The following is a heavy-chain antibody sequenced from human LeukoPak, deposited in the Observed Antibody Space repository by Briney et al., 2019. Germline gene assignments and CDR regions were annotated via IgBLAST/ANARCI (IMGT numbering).Heavy chain of an antibody. CDR2: ITRSNYI. D-gene: IGHD3-22*01. Sequence: GSLRLSCAATGFTFSSYSMNWVRQAPGKGLEWVSSITRSNYIYYADSVKGRFTISRDNAKNSLYLQMNSLRAEDTAVYYCAGYASSGRRDALDIWGQGTMVTVSS. CDR1: GFTFSSYS. J-gene: IGHJ3*02. V-gene: IGHV3-21*06. CDR3: AGYASSGRRDALDI.